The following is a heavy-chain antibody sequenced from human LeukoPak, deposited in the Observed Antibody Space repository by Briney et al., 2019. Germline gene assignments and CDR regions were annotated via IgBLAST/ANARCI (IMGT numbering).Heavy chain of an antibody. CDR3: ARQPAGTAAFDI. V-gene: IGHV4-59*08. D-gene: IGHD1-14*01. J-gene: IGHJ3*02. CDR1: GGSITGYY. CDR2: VRDNGES. Sequence: PSETLSLTCTVSGGSITGYYWSWIRQPPGMGLEWIAYVRDNGESNYNPSLKSRVTISVDTRNNQISLRLNFVTAADTAIYYCARQPAGTAAFDIWGLGTMVTVSS.